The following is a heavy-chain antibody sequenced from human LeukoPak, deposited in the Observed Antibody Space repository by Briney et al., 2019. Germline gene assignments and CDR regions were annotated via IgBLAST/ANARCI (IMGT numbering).Heavy chain of an antibody. J-gene: IGHJ5*02. V-gene: IGHV3-74*01. D-gene: IGHD2-2*01. CDR1: GFTFTPVC. CDR2: IINDGSYT. CDR3: ATDDKYAPSS. Sequence: GGSLRLSCAASGFTFTPVCMHGVRQAPRKGLMWVSHIINDGSYTTYADSVKGRFTISRDNAKNTVYLQMNSLRAEDTAVYYCATDDKYAPSSWGQGTLVTVS.